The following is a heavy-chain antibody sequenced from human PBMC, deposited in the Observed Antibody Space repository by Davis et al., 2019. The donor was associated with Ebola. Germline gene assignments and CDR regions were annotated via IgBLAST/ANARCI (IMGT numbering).Heavy chain of an antibody. CDR1: GYTFTYRY. CDR2: ITPFNGNT. CDR3: ARIDCSGGSCYPYFDY. Sequence: SMKVSCKASGYTFTYRYLHWVRQAPGQALEWMGWITPFNGNTNYAQKFQDRVTITRDRSMSTAYMELRSLRSDDTAVYYCARIDCSGGSCYPYFDYWGQGTLVTVSS. V-gene: IGHV1-45*02. J-gene: IGHJ4*02. D-gene: IGHD2-15*01.